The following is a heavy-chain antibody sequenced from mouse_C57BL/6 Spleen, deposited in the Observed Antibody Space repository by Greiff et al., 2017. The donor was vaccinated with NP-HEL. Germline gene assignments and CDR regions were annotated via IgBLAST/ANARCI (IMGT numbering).Heavy chain of an antibody. V-gene: IGHV1-62-2*01. J-gene: IGHJ1*03. CDR1: GYTFTEYT. Sequence: VQLQQSGAELVKPGASVKLSCKASGYTFTEYTIHWVKQRSGQGLEWIGWFYPGSGSIKYNEKFKDKATLTADKSSSTVYMELSRLTSEDSAVYFCARHEAIITTVVADWYFDVWGTGTTVTVSS. D-gene: IGHD1-1*01. CDR2: FYPGSGSI. CDR3: ARHEAIITTVVADWYFDV.